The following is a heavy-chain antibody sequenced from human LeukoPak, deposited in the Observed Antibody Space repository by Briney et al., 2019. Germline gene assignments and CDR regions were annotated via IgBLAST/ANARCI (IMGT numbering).Heavy chain of an antibody. CDR2: IYTSGST. CDR1: GGSISSYY. J-gene: IGHJ5*02. CDR3: ARIGEGPFDP. V-gene: IGHV4-4*09. D-gene: IGHD3-10*01. Sequence: SETLSLTCTVSGGSISSYYWSWIRQPPGKVLEWIGYIYTSGSTNYNPSLKSRVTISVDTSKNQFSLKLSSVTAADTAVYYCARIGEGPFDPWGQGTLVTVSS.